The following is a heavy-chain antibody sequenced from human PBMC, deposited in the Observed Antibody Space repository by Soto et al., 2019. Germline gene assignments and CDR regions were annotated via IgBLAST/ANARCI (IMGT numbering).Heavy chain of an antibody. D-gene: IGHD4-17*01. CDR1: GFTFSSYS. Sequence: EVQLVESGGGLVKPGGSLRLSCAASGFTFSSYSMNWVRQAPGKGLEWVSSISSSSSYIYYADSVEGRFTISRDNAKNSLYLQMNSLRAEDTAVYYCARSRATVTTRYYFDYWGQGTLVTVSS. CDR3: ARSRATVTTRYYFDY. J-gene: IGHJ4*02. CDR2: ISSSSSYI. V-gene: IGHV3-21*01.